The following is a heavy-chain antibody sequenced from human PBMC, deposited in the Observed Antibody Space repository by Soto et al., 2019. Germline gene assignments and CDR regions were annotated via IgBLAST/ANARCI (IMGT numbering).Heavy chain of an antibody. D-gene: IGHD6-13*01. CDR3: ASTSSWPARYYFDY. V-gene: IGHV3-74*01. CDR2: INSDGSST. CDR1: GFTFSSYW. Sequence: PXGSLRLSFAASGFTFSSYWMHWVRQAPGKGLVWVSRINSDGSSTSYADSVKGRFTISRDNAKNTLYLQMNSLRAEDTAVYYCASTSSWPARYYFDYWGQGTLVTVSS. J-gene: IGHJ4*02.